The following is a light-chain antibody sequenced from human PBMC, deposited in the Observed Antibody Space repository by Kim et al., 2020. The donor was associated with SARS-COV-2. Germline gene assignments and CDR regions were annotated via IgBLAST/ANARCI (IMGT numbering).Light chain of an antibody. CDR1: QSVSSY. J-gene: IGKJ4*01. CDR3: QQRGDWPLT. Sequence: VSPGERATLSCRASQSVSSYLAWYQQKPGQAPSLLIYDASTRATGIPARFSGSGSGTDFTLTISSLEPEDFAVYYCQQRGDWPLTFGGGTKVDIK. CDR2: DAS. V-gene: IGKV3-11*01.